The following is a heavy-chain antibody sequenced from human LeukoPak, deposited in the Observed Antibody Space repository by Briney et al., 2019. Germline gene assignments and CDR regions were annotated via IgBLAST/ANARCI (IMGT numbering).Heavy chain of an antibody. CDR2: IIPILGIA. V-gene: IGHV1-69*04. D-gene: IGHD3-22*01. CDR1: GGTFSSYA. CDR3: ARGDWEYYDSSGYVFDP. Sequence: GASVKVSCKASGGTFSSYAISWVRQAPGQGLEWMGRIIPILGIANYAQKFQGRVTITADKSTSTAYMELSSLRSEDTAVYYCARGDWEYYDSSGYVFDPWGQGTLVTVSS. J-gene: IGHJ5*02.